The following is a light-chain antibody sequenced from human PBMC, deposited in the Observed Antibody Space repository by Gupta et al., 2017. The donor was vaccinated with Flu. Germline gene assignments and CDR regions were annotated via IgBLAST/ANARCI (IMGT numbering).Light chain of an antibody. Sequence: QSALTQPASVSGSPGPSITISCTGTSSDVGGYNYVSWYQQHPGKAPKLMIYEVSNRPSGVASRFSGSKSGNTASLTISVPKEEDAADYYCSADTSSSTRVFGGGTKLTVL. CDR3: SADTSSSTRV. V-gene: IGLV2-14*01. CDR1: SSDVGGYNY. J-gene: IGLJ2*01. CDR2: EVS.